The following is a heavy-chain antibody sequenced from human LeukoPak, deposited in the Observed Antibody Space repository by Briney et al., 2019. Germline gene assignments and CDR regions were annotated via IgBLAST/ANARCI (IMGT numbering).Heavy chain of an antibody. J-gene: IGHJ6*02. D-gene: IGHD1-20*01. Sequence: PSETLSVTSTLPRGSISRNLWRWIRQPPGKGLEWIGYIYYSGSTNYNPSLKSRVTISVDTSKDQFSPNLSSVTAADTAGSYSARALRARIAGTTASVYDMHVWGQGTTVTVSS. V-gene: IGHV4-59*01. CDR2: IYYSGST. CDR1: RGSISRNL. CDR3: ARALRARIAGTTASVYDMHV.